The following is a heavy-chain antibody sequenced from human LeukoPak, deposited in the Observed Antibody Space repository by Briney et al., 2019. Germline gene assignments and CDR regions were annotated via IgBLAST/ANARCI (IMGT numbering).Heavy chain of an antibody. D-gene: IGHD6-19*01. CDR3: ARVLSYSSGWYDY. V-gene: IGHV1-2*02. J-gene: IGHJ4*02. CDR2: INPNSGGT. Sequence: ASVKVSCKASGYTFTCYYMHWVRQAPGQGLEWMGWINPNSGGTNYAQKFQGRVTMTRDTSISTAYMELSRLRSDDTAVYYCARVLSYSSGWYDYWGQGTLVTVSS. CDR1: GYTFTCYY.